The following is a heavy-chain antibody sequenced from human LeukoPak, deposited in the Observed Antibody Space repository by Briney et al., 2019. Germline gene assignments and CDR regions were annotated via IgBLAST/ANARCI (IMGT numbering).Heavy chain of an antibody. CDR2: IYPGDSDT. J-gene: IGHJ6*02. Sequence: GESLKISCKGSGYSFTSYWIGWVRQMPGKGLEWMGIIYPGDSDTRYSPSFQGQVTISADKSIGTAYLQWSSLKASDTAMYYCARLDSSSWGNSYYYYGMDVWGQGTTVTVSS. CDR3: ARLDSSSWGNSYYYYGMDV. V-gene: IGHV5-51*01. D-gene: IGHD6-13*01. CDR1: GYSFTSYW.